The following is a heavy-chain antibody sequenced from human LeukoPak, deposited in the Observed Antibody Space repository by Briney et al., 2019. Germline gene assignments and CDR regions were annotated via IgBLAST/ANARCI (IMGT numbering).Heavy chain of an antibody. D-gene: IGHD6-19*01. Sequence: PGGPLRLSCGASGFTFSSYAMSWVRQAPGKGLEWVSAISGSGGSTYYADSVKGRFAISRDNSKNTLYLQMNSLRAEDTAVYYCAKDGSSGSYWGQGTLVTVSS. CDR1: GFTFSSYA. CDR2: ISGSGGST. CDR3: AKDGSSGSY. V-gene: IGHV3-23*01. J-gene: IGHJ4*02.